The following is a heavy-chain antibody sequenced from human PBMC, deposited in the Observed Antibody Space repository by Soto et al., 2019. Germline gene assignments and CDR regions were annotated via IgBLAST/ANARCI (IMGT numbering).Heavy chain of an antibody. CDR2: IRRKANSYTT. D-gene: IGHD6-19*01. J-gene: IGHJ6*02. CDR1: GLIFSDYH. Sequence: EVQLVESGGGLVQPGGSLRLSCAASGLIFSDYHMDWVRQAPGKGLEWVGRIRRKANSYTTEYAASVKGRFTISRDDSKNSLYLQINSLKSEDTAVYYCAMLGGWSGGSSGMDVWGQGTTVTDSS. CDR3: AMLGGWSGGSSGMDV. V-gene: IGHV3-72*01.